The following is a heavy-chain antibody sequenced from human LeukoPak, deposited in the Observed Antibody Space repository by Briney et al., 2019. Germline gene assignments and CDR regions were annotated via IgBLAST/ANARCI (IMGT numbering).Heavy chain of an antibody. Sequence: ALRLSCAASGFTFSSYAMHWVRQAPGKGLEWVAVISYDGSNKYYADSVKGRFTISRDNSKNTLYLQMNRLRAEDTAVYYCARDLTPTYYDYVWGSESMDVWGQGTTVTVS. D-gene: IGHD3-16*01. CDR1: GFTFSSYA. CDR3: ARDLTPTYYDYVWGSESMDV. CDR2: ISYDGSNK. V-gene: IGHV3-30-3*01. J-gene: IGHJ6*02.